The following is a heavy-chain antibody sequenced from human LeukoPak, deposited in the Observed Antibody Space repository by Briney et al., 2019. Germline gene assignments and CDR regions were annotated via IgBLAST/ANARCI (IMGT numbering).Heavy chain of an antibody. J-gene: IGHJ3*02. Sequence: SVKGSCKASGGTFRSYAISWVRQAPGQGLEWMGRIIPILGIANYAQKFQGRVTITADKSTSTAYMELSSLRSEDTAVYYCARAKVDIVVVVAATDAFDIWGQGTMVTVSS. CDR2: IIPILGIA. CDR1: GGTFRSYA. CDR3: ARAKVDIVVVVAATDAFDI. D-gene: IGHD2-15*01. V-gene: IGHV1-69*04.